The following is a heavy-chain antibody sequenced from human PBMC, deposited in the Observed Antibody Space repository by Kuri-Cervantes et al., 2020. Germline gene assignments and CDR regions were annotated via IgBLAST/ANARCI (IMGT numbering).Heavy chain of an antibody. J-gene: IGHJ5*02. V-gene: IGHV3-53*01. D-gene: IGHD2-15*01. CDR2: IYSGGST. CDR1: GFTVSSNY. Sequence: GSLRLSCAASGFTVSSNYMSWVRQAPGKGLEWVSVIYSGGSTYYADSVKGRFTISRDNSKNTLYLQMNSLRAEDTAVYYCARGVVVAATLGWFDPWGQGTLVTVSS. CDR3: ARGVVVAATLGWFDP.